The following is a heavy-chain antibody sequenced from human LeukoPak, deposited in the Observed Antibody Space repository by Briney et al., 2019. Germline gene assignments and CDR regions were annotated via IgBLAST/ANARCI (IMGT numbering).Heavy chain of an antibody. J-gene: IGHJ4*02. CDR1: GYTYTTYG. D-gene: IGHD3-9*01. CDR3: ARDLVRYDY. Sequence: ASVKVSCKASGYTYTTYGISWVRQAPGQGLEWVGWTSSHNGNTKYTQKVQGRVTMTSDTSTNTAYMELRSLRSDDTAVYSCARDLVRYDYWGQGTPVTVSS. V-gene: IGHV1-18*01. CDR2: TSSHNGNT.